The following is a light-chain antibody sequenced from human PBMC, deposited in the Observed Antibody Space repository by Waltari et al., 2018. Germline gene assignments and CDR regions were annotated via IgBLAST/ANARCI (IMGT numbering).Light chain of an antibody. J-gene: IGLJ2*01. V-gene: IGLV2-11*01. CDR1: SSDVGGYNY. Sequence: QSALTQPRSVSGSPGQSVTISCTGTSSDVGGYNYVSWYQQHPGKAPKRMIYDVSKRPSGVPDRCSGSKSGTTASLTISGLQAEDEADYYCCSYAGSYTLKVFGGGTKLTVL. CDR2: DVS. CDR3: CSYAGSYTLKV.